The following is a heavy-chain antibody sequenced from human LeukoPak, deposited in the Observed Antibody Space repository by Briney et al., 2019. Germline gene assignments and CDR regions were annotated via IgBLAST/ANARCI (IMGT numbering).Heavy chain of an antibody. D-gene: IGHD1-26*01. J-gene: IGHJ4*02. CDR3: VRSYSRAYYQLDY. CDR1: GYTFRDYY. V-gene: IGHV1-2*02. Sequence: ASVKVSCKASGYTFRDYYMHWVRQAPGQGLEWMAWGSGNSGATGYARKFQGRVTVTRGTSISTAYMELSSLRSDDTAVYYCVRSYSRAYYQLDYWGQGTLVTVSS. CDR2: GSGNSGAT.